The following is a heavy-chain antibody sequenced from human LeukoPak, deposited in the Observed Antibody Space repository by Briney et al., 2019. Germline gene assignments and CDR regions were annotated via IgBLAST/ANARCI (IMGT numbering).Heavy chain of an antibody. CDR3: VRGDSRDY. J-gene: IGHJ4*02. D-gene: IGHD5-12*01. V-gene: IGHV3-21*01. Sequence: PGGSLRLSCAVSGFTITNYWMSWVRQAPGKGLEWVASIGHSSVDRYYADSVKGRFTISRDNAKSSLHLQMDGLRAEDTAVYYCVRGDSRDYWGRGTLVTVSS. CDR2: IGHSSVDR. CDR1: GFTITNYW.